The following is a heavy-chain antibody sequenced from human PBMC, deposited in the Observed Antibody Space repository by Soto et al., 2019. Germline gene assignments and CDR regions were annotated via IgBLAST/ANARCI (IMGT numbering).Heavy chain of an antibody. D-gene: IGHD6-6*01. CDR1: GFTFSSYA. J-gene: IGHJ4*02. Sequence: QVQLVESGGGVVQPGRSLRFSCAASGFTFSSYAMHWVRQAPGKGLEWVAVISYDGSNKYYADSVKGRFTISRDNSKNTRYLQMNSLRAEDTAVYYCARAEIIAARLAISGYYSDYWGQGTLVTVSS. CDR2: ISYDGSNK. CDR3: ARAEIIAARLAISGYYSDY. V-gene: IGHV3-30-3*01.